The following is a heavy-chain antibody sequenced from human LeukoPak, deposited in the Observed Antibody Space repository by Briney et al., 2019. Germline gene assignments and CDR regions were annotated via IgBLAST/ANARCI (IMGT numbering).Heavy chain of an antibody. Sequence: GWSLRLSCAASGFTFSSYGMQGVRQAPGKGLEWVAVIWFDGSDKYFADSVKGRFTLSRDNSKNTLYLQMNSLRAEDTAVYYCAKDALPMITFGGVIVDRNNWFDPWGQGTLVTVSS. V-gene: IGHV3-33*06. CDR2: IWFDGSDK. J-gene: IGHJ5*02. D-gene: IGHD3-16*02. CDR1: GFTFSSYG. CDR3: AKDALPMITFGGVIVDRNNWFDP.